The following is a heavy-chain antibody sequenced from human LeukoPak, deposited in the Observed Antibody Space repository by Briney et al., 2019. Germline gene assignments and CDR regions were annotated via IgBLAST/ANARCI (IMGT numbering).Heavy chain of an antibody. Sequence: ASVKVSCKASGYTFTDYYMHWVRQAPGLGLEWMGWINPNSGDANYAQNFLGRVTMTTDTPINTAYMDLSSLRSDDTAIYFCARDGTTVVGATIPFDYWGQGTLVTVSS. D-gene: IGHD1-26*01. CDR1: GYTFTDYY. V-gene: IGHV1-2*02. CDR3: ARDGTTVVGATIPFDY. CDR2: INPNSGDA. J-gene: IGHJ4*02.